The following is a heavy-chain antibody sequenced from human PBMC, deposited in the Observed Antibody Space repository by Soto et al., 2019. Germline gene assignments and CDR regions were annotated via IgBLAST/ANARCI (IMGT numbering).Heavy chain of an antibody. CDR3: MTSVTTHDY. Sequence: PGGSLRLSCTASGFPLSSYWMNWVRLAPGKGLEWVANIKQDGSQKNYVDSVKGRFTISRDNAKNSLYLQMSSLRAEDTAVYYCMTSVTTHDYWGQGTLVTVSS. CDR2: IKQDGSQK. J-gene: IGHJ4*02. V-gene: IGHV3-7*01. D-gene: IGHD4-17*01. CDR1: GFPLSSYW.